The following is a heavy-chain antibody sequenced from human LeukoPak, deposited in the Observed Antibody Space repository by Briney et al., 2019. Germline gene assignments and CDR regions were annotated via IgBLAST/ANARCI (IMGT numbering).Heavy chain of an antibody. Sequence: ASVKVSCKASGYTFTGYYMHWVRQAPGQGLEWMGRINPNSGGTNYAQKFQGRVTMTRDTSISTAYMELSRLRSDDTAVYYCAMGIAFGWEFYYFDYWGQGTLVTVSS. J-gene: IGHJ4*02. CDR2: INPNSGGT. CDR3: AMGIAFGWEFYYFDY. D-gene: IGHD6-13*01. V-gene: IGHV1-2*06. CDR1: GYTFTGYY.